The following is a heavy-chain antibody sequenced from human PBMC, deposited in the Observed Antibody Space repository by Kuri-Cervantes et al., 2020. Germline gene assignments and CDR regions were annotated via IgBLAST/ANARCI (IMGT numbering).Heavy chain of an antibody. Sequence: SETLSLTCAVYGGSFSGYYWSWIRQPPGKGLEWIGEINHSGSTNYNPSLKSRVTISVDTSKNQFPLKLSSVTAADTAVYYCARRLMGSSPKIDYWGQGTLVTVSS. V-gene: IGHV4-34*01. D-gene: IGHD1-26*01. CDR3: ARRLMGSSPKIDY. CDR2: INHSGST. CDR1: GGSFSGYY. J-gene: IGHJ4*02.